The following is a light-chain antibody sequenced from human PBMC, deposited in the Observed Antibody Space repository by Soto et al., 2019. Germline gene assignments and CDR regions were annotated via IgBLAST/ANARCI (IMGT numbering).Light chain of an antibody. CDR2: EVT. CDR1: SSDVGAYNY. V-gene: IGLV2-8*01. Sequence: QSALTQPPSASGSPGQSVAISCTGTSSDVGAYNYVCWYQQHPGKVPKLLIYEVTNRPSGVSTRFSGSKSGNTASLTISGLQAEDEADYYCTSYVKGNTVVFGGGTKLTVL. CDR3: TSYVKGNTVV. J-gene: IGLJ2*01.